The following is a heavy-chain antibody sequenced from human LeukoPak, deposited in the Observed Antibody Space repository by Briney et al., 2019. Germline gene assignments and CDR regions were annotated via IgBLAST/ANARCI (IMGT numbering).Heavy chain of an antibody. Sequence: GGSLRLSCAASGFTFSDYDMHWVRQAPGKGLVWVSRINSDGSSTSYADSVKGRFTISRDNAKNTLYLQMNSLRAEDTAVYYCAREATFGELLPFDYWGQGTLVTVSS. D-gene: IGHD3-10*01. V-gene: IGHV3-74*01. CDR3: AREATFGELLPFDY. J-gene: IGHJ4*02. CDR2: INSDGSST. CDR1: GFTFSDYD.